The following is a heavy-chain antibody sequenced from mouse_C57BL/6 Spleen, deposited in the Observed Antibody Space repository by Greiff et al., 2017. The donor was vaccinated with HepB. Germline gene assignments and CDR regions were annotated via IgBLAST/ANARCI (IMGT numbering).Heavy chain of an antibody. J-gene: IGHJ1*03. Sequence: EVQRVESGGGLVKPGGSLKLSCAASGFTFSSYTMSWVRQTPEKRLEGVATISGGGGNTYYPDSVKGRFTISRDNGKNTLYRQMSSLRSEDTALYYCARRAYYSNYPYWYFDVRGTGTTVTVSS. CDR2: ISGGGGNT. D-gene: IGHD2-5*01. V-gene: IGHV5-9*01. CDR1: GFTFSSYT. CDR3: ARRAYYSNYPYWYFDV.